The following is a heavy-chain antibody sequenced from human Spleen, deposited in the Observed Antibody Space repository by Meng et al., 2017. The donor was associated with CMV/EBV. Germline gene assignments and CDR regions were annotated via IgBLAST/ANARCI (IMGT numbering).Heavy chain of an antibody. CDR2: ISGSGGTT. D-gene: IGHD3-3*01. J-gene: IGHJ4*02. Sequence: AASGFTVKTYAMSWVRQAPGRGLEWVSGISGSGGTTHYADSVKGRFTISRDNSKNTLYLQMKRLRAEDTAVYYCAKEKYDDFWSGYSWGQGTLVTVSS. CDR1: GFTVKTYA. V-gene: IGHV3-23*01. CDR3: AKEKYDDFWSGYS.